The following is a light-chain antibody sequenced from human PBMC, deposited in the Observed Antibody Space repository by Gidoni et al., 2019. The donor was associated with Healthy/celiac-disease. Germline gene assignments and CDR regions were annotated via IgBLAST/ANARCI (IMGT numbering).Light chain of an antibody. CDR2: DAS. V-gene: IGKV3-11*01. Sequence: ELVLPPSPATLSLSPGDRATLSCRASQRVSSYLAWYQQKPGQAPRLRIYDASNRAPGIPATFSGSGSGTDFTLTISSLEPEDFAVYYCQRRSNWPPTVTFGGGTKVEIK. CDR1: QRVSSY. J-gene: IGKJ4*01. CDR3: QRRSNWPPTVT.